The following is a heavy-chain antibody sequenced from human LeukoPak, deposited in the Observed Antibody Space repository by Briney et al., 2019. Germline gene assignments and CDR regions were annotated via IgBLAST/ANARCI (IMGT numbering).Heavy chain of an antibody. CDR3: ARRHQNSLNWFDP. CDR2: IYYSGST. CDR1: GGSISSRSYY. J-gene: IGHJ5*02. D-gene: IGHD2-2*01. V-gene: IGHV4-39*01. Sequence: KPSETLSLTCTVSGGSISSRSYYWGWIRQPPGKGLEWIGSIYYSGSTYDNPPLRSRVTISEDTSKNQFSLKLSSVTAADTAVYYCARRHQNSLNWFDPWGQGTLVTVSS.